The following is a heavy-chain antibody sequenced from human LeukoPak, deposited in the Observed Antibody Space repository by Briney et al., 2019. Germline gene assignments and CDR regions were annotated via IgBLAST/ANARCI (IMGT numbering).Heavy chain of an antibody. CDR3: ATYYYDSSGYRDYFDY. V-gene: IGHV1-2*02. CDR2: INPNSAGT. D-gene: IGHD3-22*01. Sequence: ASVKVSCKASGYTFTGYYMHWVRQAPGQGLEWMGWINPNSAGTNYAQKFQGRVTMTRDTSISIAYMELSRLRSDDTAVYYCATYYYDSSGYRDYFDYWGQGTLVTVSS. J-gene: IGHJ4*02. CDR1: GYTFTGYY.